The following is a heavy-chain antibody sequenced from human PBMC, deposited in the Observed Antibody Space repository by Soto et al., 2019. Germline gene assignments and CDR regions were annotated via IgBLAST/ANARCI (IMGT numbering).Heavy chain of an antibody. CDR2: IYATGTT. CDR1: GASISGFY. CDR3: VRDGTKTLRDWFDP. J-gene: IGHJ5*02. D-gene: IGHD1-1*01. Sequence: PSETLSLTCTVSGASISGFYWSWIRKSAGKGLEWIGRIYATGTTDYNPSLKSRVMMSVDTSKKQFSLKLGSVTAADTAVYYCVRDGTKTLRDWFDPWGQGSSVTVSS. V-gene: IGHV4-4*07.